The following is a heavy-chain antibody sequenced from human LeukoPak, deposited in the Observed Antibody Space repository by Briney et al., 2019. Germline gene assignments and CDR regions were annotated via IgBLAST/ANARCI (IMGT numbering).Heavy chain of an antibody. CDR1: GGSIDITNY. J-gene: IGHJ4*02. Sequence: PSETLSVTCDVSGGSIDITNYWSWIRQPPGKGLEWIGYIYYSGSTTYNPSLKSRVTISVDTSKNQFSLKLSSVTAADTAVYYCARDKYSRSWPQFDHWGQGTLVTVSS. CDR3: ARDKYSRSWPQFDH. V-gene: IGHV4-59*01. CDR2: IYYSGST. D-gene: IGHD6-13*01.